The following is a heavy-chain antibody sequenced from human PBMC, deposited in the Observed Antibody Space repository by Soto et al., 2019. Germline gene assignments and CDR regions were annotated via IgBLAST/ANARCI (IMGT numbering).Heavy chain of an antibody. Sequence: GGSLRLSCAAAGFIFRSYGVHWVRQAPGKGLEWVAVISQDGSNAYYADAVNGRFTISRDNAKNTVYLQMNSLRAEDTAVYYCAKQGIEVAGTDYFDYWGQGALVTVSS. CDR1: GFIFRSYG. D-gene: IGHD6-19*01. CDR2: ISQDGSNA. J-gene: IGHJ4*02. CDR3: AKQGIEVAGTDYFDY. V-gene: IGHV3-30*18.